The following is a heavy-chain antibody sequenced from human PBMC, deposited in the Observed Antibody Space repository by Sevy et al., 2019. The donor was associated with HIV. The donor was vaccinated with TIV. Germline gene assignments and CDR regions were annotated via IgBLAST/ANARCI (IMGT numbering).Heavy chain of an antibody. CDR1: GFTFSTYG. V-gene: IGHV3-30*18. Sequence: GGSLRLSCAASGFTFSTYGMHWVRQAPGKGLEWVAVISYDGNSKDYADSVKGGLTISRDNSKNTLYLQMNSLRDEDTAVYYCAKSYASGNYYIVAKDYWGQGTLVTVSS. D-gene: IGHD3-10*01. CDR3: AKSYASGNYYIVAKDY. CDR2: ISYDGNSK. J-gene: IGHJ4*02.